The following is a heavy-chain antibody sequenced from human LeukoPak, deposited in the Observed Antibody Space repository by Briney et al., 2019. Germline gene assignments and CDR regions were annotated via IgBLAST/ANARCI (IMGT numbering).Heavy chain of an antibody. CDR1: GFTFSSYA. Sequence: PGGSLRLSCAASGFTFSSYAMSWVRQAPGKGLEWVSAISGSGGSTYYADSVKGRFTISRDTSKNTLYLQMNSLRAEDTAVYYCAKTRAVRRQGFDYWGQGTLVTVSS. CDR2: ISGSGGST. D-gene: IGHD4-17*01. V-gene: IGHV3-23*01. CDR3: AKTRAVRRQGFDY. J-gene: IGHJ4*02.